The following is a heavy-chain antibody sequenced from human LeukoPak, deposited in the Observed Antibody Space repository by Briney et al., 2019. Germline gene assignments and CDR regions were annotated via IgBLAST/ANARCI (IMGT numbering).Heavy chain of an antibody. CDR2: IIPIFGTA. CDR3: AGSDEYSSSSRYYGMDV. V-gene: IGHV1-69*13. CDR1: GGTFSSYG. J-gene: IGHJ6*02. D-gene: IGHD6-6*01. Sequence: ASVKVSCKASGGTFSSYGISWVRQAPGQGLEWMGGIIPIFGTANYAQKFQGRVTITADESMSTAYMELSSLRSEDTAVYYCAGSDEYSSSSRYYGMDVWGQGTTVTVSS.